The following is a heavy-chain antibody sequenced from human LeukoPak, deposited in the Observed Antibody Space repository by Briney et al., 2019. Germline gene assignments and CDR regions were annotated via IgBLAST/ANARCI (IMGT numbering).Heavy chain of an antibody. CDR3: AREHCSSTCYYDH. D-gene: IGHD2-2*01. CDR2: IYYRGST. CDR1: GGSISSYY. J-gene: IGHJ4*02. V-gene: IGHV4-59*01. Sequence: SETLSLTCIVSGGSISSYYWSWIRQPPGKGLEWIGYIYYRGSTNYNPSLKSRLTISVDTSKNQFSLNLSSVTAADTAVYYCAREHCSSTCYYDHWGQGTLVTVSS.